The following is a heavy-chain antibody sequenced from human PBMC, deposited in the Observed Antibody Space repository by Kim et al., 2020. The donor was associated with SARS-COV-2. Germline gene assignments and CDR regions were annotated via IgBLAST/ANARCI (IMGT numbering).Heavy chain of an antibody. CDR1: GYTFTSYA. CDR3: ARDPPLYYYDSGGGDY. CDR2: INAGNGNT. Sequence: ASVKVSCKASGYTFTSYAMHWVRQAPGQRLEWMGWINAGNGNTKYSQKFQGRVTITRDTSASTAYMELSSLRSEDTAVYYCARDPPLYYYDSGGGDYWGQGTLVTVSS. V-gene: IGHV1-3*01. D-gene: IGHD3-10*01. J-gene: IGHJ4*02.